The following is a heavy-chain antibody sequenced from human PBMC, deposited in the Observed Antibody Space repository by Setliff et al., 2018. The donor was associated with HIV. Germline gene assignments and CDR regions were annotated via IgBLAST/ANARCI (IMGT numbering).Heavy chain of an antibody. CDR3: AKVGSTGWYYFDY. J-gene: IGHJ4*01. D-gene: IGHD6-13*01. V-gene: IGHV3-30*02. CDR2: IWYDGSNK. Sequence: PGGSLRLSCAASGFTFSSYGMHWVRQAPGKGLEWVAVIWYDGSNKYYADSVKGRFTISRDNSKNTLYLQMNSLRAEDTAVYYCAKVGSTGWYYFDYWGHGTLVTVSS. CDR1: GFTFSSYG.